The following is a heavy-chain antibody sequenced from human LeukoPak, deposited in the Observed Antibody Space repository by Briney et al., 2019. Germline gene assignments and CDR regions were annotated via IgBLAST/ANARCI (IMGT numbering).Heavy chain of an antibody. Sequence: SETLSLTCTVSGYSISSGYYWGWIRQPPGKGLEWIGSIYHSGSTYYNPSLKSRVTISVDTSKNQFSLKLSSVTAADTAVYYCARQGLLGYWGQGTLVTVSS. CDR2: IYHSGST. J-gene: IGHJ4*02. D-gene: IGHD2-15*01. V-gene: IGHV4-38-2*02. CDR3: ARQGLLGY. CDR1: GYSISSGYY.